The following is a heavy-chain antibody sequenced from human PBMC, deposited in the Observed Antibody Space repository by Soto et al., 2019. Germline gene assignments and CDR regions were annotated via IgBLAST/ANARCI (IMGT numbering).Heavy chain of an antibody. V-gene: IGHV4-59*01. D-gene: IGHD5-18*01. J-gene: IGHJ5*02. CDR2: IFYSGSP. CDR3: TNWFDP. CDR1: GASISSYY. Sequence: SETLSLTCTVSGASISSYYWTWIRQSPGKGLEWIGYIFYSGSPHHNPSLKSRVTISMTNMDPVDTATYYCAHRRLSSHRHRTNWFDPWGQGTLVTVSS.